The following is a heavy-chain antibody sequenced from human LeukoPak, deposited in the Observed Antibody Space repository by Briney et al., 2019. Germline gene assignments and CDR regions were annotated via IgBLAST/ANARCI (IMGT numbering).Heavy chain of an antibody. CDR1: GYSFTSYG. CDR2: ISTYNGNT. J-gene: IGHJ4*02. D-gene: IGHD6-19*01. Sequence: ASVKVSCKASGYSFTSYGISWVRQAPGQGLEWMGWISTYNGNTNYAQKLQGRVTMATDTSTTTAYMELRSLTSDDTAVYYCARPHSSGWCLGLWLWGQGTLVTVSS. CDR3: ARPHSSGWCLGLWL. V-gene: IGHV1-18*01.